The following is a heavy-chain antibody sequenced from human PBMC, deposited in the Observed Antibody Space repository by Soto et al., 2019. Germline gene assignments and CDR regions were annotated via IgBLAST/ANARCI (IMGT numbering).Heavy chain of an antibody. CDR3: ASSVDTAMVTEGFDY. D-gene: IGHD5-18*01. V-gene: IGHV4-59*01. CDR1: GGSISSYY. CDR2: IYYSGST. Sequence: SETLSLTCTVSGGSISSYYWSWIRQPPGKGLEWIGYIYYSGSTNYNPSLKSRVTISVDTSKNQFSLKLSSVTAADTAVYYCASSVDTAMVTEGFDYWGQGTLVTVSS. J-gene: IGHJ4*02.